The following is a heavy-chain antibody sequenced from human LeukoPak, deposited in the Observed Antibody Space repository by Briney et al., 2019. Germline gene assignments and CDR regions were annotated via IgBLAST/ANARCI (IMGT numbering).Heavy chain of an antibody. CDR2: ISYDGTDK. J-gene: IGHJ4*02. V-gene: IGHV3-30*18. Sequence: GGSLRLSCAASGFTFSSYAMHWVRQAPGKGLEWVGVISYDGTDKNYADSVKGRFTISRDNSMHTLWLQMSSLRPEDTAVYYCAKAASYKNTWYTFWGQGTLVTVSS. CDR3: AKAASYKNTWYTF. CDR1: GFTFSSYA. D-gene: IGHD6-13*01.